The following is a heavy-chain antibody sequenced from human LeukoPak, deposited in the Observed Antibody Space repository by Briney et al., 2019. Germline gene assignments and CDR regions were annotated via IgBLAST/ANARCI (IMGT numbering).Heavy chain of an antibody. V-gene: IGHV3-23*01. CDR2: ISGSGGST. CDR3: ARHRNIYCGGDCYPPGAFDI. CDR1: GFTFSSYA. D-gene: IGHD2-21*02. J-gene: IGHJ3*02. Sequence: GGSLRLSCAASGFTFSSYAMSWVRQAPGKGLEWVSAISGSGGSTYYADSVKGRFTISRDNSKNTLYLQMNSLRAEDTAVYYCARHRNIYCGGDCYPPGAFDIWGQGTMVTVSS.